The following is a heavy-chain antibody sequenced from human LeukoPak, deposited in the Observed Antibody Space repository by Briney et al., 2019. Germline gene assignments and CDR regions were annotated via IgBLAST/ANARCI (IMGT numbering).Heavy chain of an antibody. CDR2: INPNSGGT. CDR1: GYTFTGYY. D-gene: IGHD5-12*01. CDR3: AREGGFEDAFDI. V-gene: IGHV1-2*06. J-gene: IGHJ3*02. Sequence: ASVTLSCKASGYTFTGYYMHCVRHAPGQRLGWMGRINPNSGGTNYAQKCQGSVTMTRDTSISTAYMELSRLRSDDTAVYYCAREGGFEDAFDIWGQGTMVTVSS.